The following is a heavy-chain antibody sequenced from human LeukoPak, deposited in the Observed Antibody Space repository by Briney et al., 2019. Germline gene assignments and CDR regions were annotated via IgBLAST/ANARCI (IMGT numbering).Heavy chain of an antibody. Sequence: PSETLSLTCTVSGGSISSYYWSWTRQPPGKGLEWIGYIYYSGSTNYNPSLKSRVTISVDTSKNQFSLKLSSVTAADTAVYYCARGYSSSWYHYFDYWGQGTLVTVSS. J-gene: IGHJ4*02. V-gene: IGHV4-59*08. CDR1: GGSISSYY. CDR3: ARGYSSSWYHYFDY. CDR2: IYYSGST. D-gene: IGHD6-13*01.